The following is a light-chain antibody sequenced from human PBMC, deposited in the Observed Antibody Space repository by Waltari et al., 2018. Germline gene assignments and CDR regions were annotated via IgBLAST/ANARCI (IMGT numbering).Light chain of an antibody. J-gene: IGLJ3*02. Sequence: QLVLTQSPSASASLGASVKLTCTLSSGLSSNVIAWLQQQPEKGPRYLMKVTSDGSHSKGDESPDRFSGSSSGAGRYLTISSLQSEDEADYYCQTGGHGTWVFGGGTKLTVL. CDR2: VTSDGSH. CDR3: QTGGHGTWV. CDR1: SGLSSNV. V-gene: IGLV4-69*01.